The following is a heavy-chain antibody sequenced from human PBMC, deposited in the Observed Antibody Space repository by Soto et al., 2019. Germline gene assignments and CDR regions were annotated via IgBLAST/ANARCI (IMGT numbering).Heavy chain of an antibody. CDR1: GFTFSSYG. D-gene: IGHD6-13*01. CDR2: ISYDGSNK. Sequence: LRLSCAASGFTFSSYGMHWVRQAPGKGLEWVAVISYDGSNKYYADSVRGRFTISRDNSKNTLYLQMNSLRAEDTAVYYCAKGIAAAGDYWGQGTLVTV. CDR3: AKGIAAAGDY. V-gene: IGHV3-30*18. J-gene: IGHJ4*02.